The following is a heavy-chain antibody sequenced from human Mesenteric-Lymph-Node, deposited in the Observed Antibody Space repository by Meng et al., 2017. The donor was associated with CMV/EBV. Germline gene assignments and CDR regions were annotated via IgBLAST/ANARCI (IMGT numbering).Heavy chain of an antibody. CDR1: GFTFSTYG. Sequence: GGSLRLSCAASGFTFSTYGMHWVRQAPGKGLEWVGFIQYDGSNKYYADSVKGRFTISRDDAKNSLYLQMNTLRAEDTALYYCARGPFSSSRWAGFDYWGQGTLVTVSS. D-gene: IGHD6-13*01. V-gene: IGHV3-30*02. CDR2: IQYDGSNK. J-gene: IGHJ4*02. CDR3: ARGPFSSSRWAGFDY.